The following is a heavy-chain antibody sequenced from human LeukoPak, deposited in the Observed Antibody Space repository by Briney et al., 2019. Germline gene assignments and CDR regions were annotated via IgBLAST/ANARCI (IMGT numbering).Heavy chain of an antibody. D-gene: IGHD1-26*01. CDR1: GDSISTYY. V-gene: IGHV4-4*07. Sequence: PSETLSLTCTVSGDSISTYYWTWIRQPAGMGLEWIGRIYISGSTNNNPSLKSRVTMSVDTSKNQFSLKLSSVTAADTAVYYCARYSGSYSDWGQGILVTVSS. CDR3: ARYSGSYSD. J-gene: IGHJ4*02. CDR2: IYISGST.